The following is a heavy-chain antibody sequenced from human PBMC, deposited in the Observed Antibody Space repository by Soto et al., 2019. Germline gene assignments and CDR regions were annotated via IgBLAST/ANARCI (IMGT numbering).Heavy chain of an antibody. CDR3: TTDSYCSSTSCPYYYYYGMDV. Sequence: GGSLRLSCAASGFTFSNALMSWVRQAPGKGLEWVGRIKSKTDGGTTDYAAPVKGRFTISRDDSKNTLYLQMNSLKTEDTAVYYCTTDSYCSSTSCPYYYYYGMDVWGQGTTVTVSS. V-gene: IGHV3-15*01. CDR2: IKSKTDGGTT. J-gene: IGHJ6*02. CDR1: GFTFSNAL. D-gene: IGHD2-2*01.